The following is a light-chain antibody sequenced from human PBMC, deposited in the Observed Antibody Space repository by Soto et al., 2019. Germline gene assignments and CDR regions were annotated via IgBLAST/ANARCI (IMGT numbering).Light chain of an antibody. CDR3: QQTKTAPLT. J-gene: IGKJ4*01. Sequence: IQMSQSPSSLSASVGDRVTIACLARQNIGTFLSWYQHRAGKAPRLLISGATALQSGVPSRYSGSGSGTDFILTITSFQPEDSGTYYCQQTKTAPLTFGGGTRVDIK. CDR2: GAT. CDR1: QNIGTF. V-gene: IGKV1-39*01.